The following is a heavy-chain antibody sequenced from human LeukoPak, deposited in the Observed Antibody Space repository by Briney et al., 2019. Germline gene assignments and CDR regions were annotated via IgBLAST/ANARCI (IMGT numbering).Heavy chain of an antibody. CDR1: GFTFSSYG. CDR2: ISGSGGST. D-gene: IGHD3-9*01. J-gene: IGHJ6*03. V-gene: IGHV3-23*01. CDR3: AKVTGRGYDILTGYLHYYYYYYMDV. Sequence: GTLRLSCAASGFTFSSYGMSWVRQAPGKGLEWVSAISGSGGSTYYADSVKGRFTISRDNSKNTLYLQMNSLRAEDTAVYYCAKVTGRGYDILTGYLHYYYYYYMDVWGKGTTVTISS.